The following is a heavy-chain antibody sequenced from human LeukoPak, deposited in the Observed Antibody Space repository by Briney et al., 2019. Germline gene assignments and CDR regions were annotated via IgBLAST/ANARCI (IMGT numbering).Heavy chain of an antibody. D-gene: IGHD1-14*01. J-gene: IGHJ4*02. CDR3: ARSNQADDY. V-gene: IGHV3-74*01. CDR2: INPGGSST. CDR1: GFTFSSYW. Sequence: GGSLRLSCAASGFTFSSYWMPWVRQVPGKGLVWVSRINPGGSSTAYADSVKGRFTISRDNAKNTLYLQMDSLRAEDTAIYYCARSNQADDYWGQGTLVTVSS.